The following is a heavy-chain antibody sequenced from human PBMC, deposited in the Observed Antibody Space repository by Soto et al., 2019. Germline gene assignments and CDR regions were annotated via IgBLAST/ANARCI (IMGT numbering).Heavy chain of an antibody. CDR2: IYHSGST. V-gene: IGHV4-4*02. Sequence: SETLSLTCAVSGGSISSSNWWSWVRQPPGKGLEWIGEIYHSGSTNYNPSLKSRVTISVDKSKNQFSLKLSSVTTADTAVYYCARDPSGSYPFDYWGQGTLVTVSS. D-gene: IGHD1-26*01. J-gene: IGHJ4*02. CDR1: GGSISSSNW. CDR3: ARDPSGSYPFDY.